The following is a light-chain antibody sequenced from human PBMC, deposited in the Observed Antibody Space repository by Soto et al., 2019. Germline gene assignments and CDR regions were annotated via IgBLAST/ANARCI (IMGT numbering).Light chain of an antibody. J-gene: IGLJ1*01. CDR3: IAYTSSSTYV. Sequence: QSVLTQPASVSGSPGQSITLSCTGTGSDVGAYNYVSWYQQNPGKAPQLMIYDVTTRPSGISNRFSGSKSGNTASLTISGLQAGDEADYYCIAYTSSSTYVFGTGTKVTVL. V-gene: IGLV2-14*01. CDR1: GSDVGAYNY. CDR2: DVT.